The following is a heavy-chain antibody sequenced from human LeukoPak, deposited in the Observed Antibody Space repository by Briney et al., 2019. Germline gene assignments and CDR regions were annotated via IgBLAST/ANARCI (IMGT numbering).Heavy chain of an antibody. CDR1: GYTLTELY. J-gene: IGHJ4*02. D-gene: IGHD2-15*01. CDR3: ARERTLTSCYDY. Sequence: GASVKVSCKASGYTLTELYMHWVRQAPGQGLEWMGWINPNSGGTNYAQKLQGRVTMTRDTSISTAYMELSRLRSDDTAVYYCARERTLTSCYDYWGQGTLVTVSS. CDR2: INPNSGGT. V-gene: IGHV1-2*02.